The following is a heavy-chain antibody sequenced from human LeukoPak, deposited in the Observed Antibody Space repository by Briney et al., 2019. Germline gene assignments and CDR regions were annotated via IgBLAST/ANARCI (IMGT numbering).Heavy chain of an antibody. CDR2: IYYSGRT. CDR3: ASTEWNYAR. CDR1: GGSINSYY. Sequence: SETLSLTCTVSGGSINSYYWSWMRQSPGRGLEWIGFIYYSGRTSYAPSFKSRVTMSLDTSKSQFSLQLSSVTAADTAVYYCASTEWNYARWGQGILVTVSS. D-gene: IGHD1-7*01. V-gene: IGHV4-59*08. J-gene: IGHJ4*02.